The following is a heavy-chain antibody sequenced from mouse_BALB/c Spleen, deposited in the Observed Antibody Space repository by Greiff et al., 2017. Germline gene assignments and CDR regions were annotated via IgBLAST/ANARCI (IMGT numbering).Heavy chain of an antibody. Sequence: EVKLMESGPGLVKPSQSLSLTCTVTGYSITSDYAWNWIRQFPGNKLEWMGYISYSGSTSYNPSLKSRISITRDTSKNQFFLQLNSVTTEDTATYYCARNDYRGYFDVWGAGTTVTVSS. CDR2: ISYSGST. D-gene: IGHD2-13*01. J-gene: IGHJ1*01. CDR3: ARNDYRGYFDV. CDR1: GYSITSDYA. V-gene: IGHV3-2*02.